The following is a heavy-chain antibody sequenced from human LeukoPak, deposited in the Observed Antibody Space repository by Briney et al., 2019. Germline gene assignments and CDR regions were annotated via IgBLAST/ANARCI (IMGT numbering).Heavy chain of an antibody. CDR3: ARDRNEGGGFDY. CDR2: INQDGSEK. D-gene: IGHD3-16*01. J-gene: IGHJ4*02. CDR1: GFTFSDYY. Sequence: GGSLRLSCEASGFTFSDYYMSWVRQAPGKGLEWVANINQDGSEKYYVDSVKGRFTLSRDNAKNSLYLQINSLRAEDTAVYYCARDRNEGGGFDYWGQGTLVTVSS. V-gene: IGHV3-7*04.